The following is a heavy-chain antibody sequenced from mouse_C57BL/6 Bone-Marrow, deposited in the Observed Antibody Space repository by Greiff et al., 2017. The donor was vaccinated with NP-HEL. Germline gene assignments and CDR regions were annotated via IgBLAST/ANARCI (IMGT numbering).Heavy chain of an antibody. CDR2: IDPSDSYT. J-gene: IGHJ3*01. CDR3: ARSGDSSGPFAY. Sequence: VQLQQSGAELVKPGASVKLSCKASGYTFTSYWMQWVKQRPGQGLEWIGEIDPSDSYTNYNQKFKGKATLTVDTSSSTAYMQLSSLTSEDSAVYYCARSGDSSGPFAYWGQGTLVTVSA. V-gene: IGHV1-50*01. CDR1: GYTFTSYW. D-gene: IGHD3-2*02.